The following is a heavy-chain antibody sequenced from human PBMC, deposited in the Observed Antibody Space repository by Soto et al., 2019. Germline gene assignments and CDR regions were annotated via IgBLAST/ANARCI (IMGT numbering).Heavy chain of an antibody. D-gene: IGHD2-2*01. CDR3: ARHMIYCSSTSCYHRSYYYGMDV. V-gene: IGHV1-18*01. CDR1: GYTFTSYG. CDR2: ISAYNGNT. J-gene: IGHJ6*02. Sequence: GPVKVSCKASGYTFTSYGISWVRQAPGQGLEWMGWISAYNGNTNYAQKLQGRVTMTTDTSTSTAYMELRSLRSDDTAVYYCARHMIYCSSTSCYHRSYYYGMDVWGQGTTVTVSS.